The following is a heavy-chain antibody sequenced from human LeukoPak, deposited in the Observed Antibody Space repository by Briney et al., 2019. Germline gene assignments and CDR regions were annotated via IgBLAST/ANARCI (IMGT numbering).Heavy chain of an antibody. Sequence: GGSLRLSCVVSGISLSNYAMTWVRQAPGKGLEWVSYISERGGSTTYADSVKGRFTISRDTSLNTLYLQMTSLRAEDTAVYFCAKRGIVIRGILVIGYHQEAYHYDYWGQGTLVTVSS. D-gene: IGHD3-10*01. CDR1: GISLSNYA. V-gene: IGHV3-23*01. CDR3: AKRGIVIRGILVIGYHQEAYHYDY. J-gene: IGHJ4*02. CDR2: ISERGGST.